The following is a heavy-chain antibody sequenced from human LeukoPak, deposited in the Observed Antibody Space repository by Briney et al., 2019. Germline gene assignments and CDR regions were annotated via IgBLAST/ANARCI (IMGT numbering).Heavy chain of an antibody. J-gene: IGHJ6*02. CDR1: GGSISSGGYY. CDR3: ARVDIRSGVNYGMDV. D-gene: IGHD2-15*01. V-gene: IGHV4-31*03. Sequence: PSQTLSLTCTVSGGSISSGGYYWTWIRQHPGKGLEWIGYIYYSGSTSYNPSLKSRVTISVDTSKNQFSLKLSSVTAADTAVFYCARVDIRSGVNYGMDVWGQGTTVTVSS. CDR2: IYYSGST.